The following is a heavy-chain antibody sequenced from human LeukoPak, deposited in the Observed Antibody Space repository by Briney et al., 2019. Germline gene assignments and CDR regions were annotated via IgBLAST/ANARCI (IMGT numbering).Heavy chain of an antibody. Sequence: ASVKVSCKASGYTFNNYGISWVRQAPGQGLEWMGWISGYNGNTNYAQKLQGRVTMTTDTSTSTAYMELRSLRSDDTAVYYCARDQGIAAAGTGYYWGQGTLVTVSS. CDR3: ARDQGIAAAGTGYY. J-gene: IGHJ4*02. CDR1: GYTFNNYG. CDR2: ISGYNGNT. D-gene: IGHD6-13*01. V-gene: IGHV1-18*01.